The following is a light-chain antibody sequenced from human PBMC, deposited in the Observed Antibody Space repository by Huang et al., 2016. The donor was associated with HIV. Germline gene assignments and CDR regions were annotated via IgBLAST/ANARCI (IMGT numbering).Light chain of an antibody. CDR2: KAF. CDR1: QSVNSW. J-gene: IGKJ4*01. CDR3: QQYSRYLS. V-gene: IGKV1-5*03. Sequence: DIQMTQSPSTLSASVGDRVTITCRASQSVNSWLAWYQQKPGKAPKLRRTKAFAVASGVPSRCSGSGSETEFTLTISSLQPDDFATYYCQQYSRYLSFGGGTKVEIK.